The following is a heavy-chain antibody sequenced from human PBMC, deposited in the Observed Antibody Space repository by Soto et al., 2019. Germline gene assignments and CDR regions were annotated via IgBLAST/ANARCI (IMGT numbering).Heavy chain of an antibody. V-gene: IGHV2-70*01. Sequence: SGPTLVNPTQTLTLTCTFSGFSLSTSGMCVSWIRQPPGKALEWLALIDWDDDKYYSTSLKTRLTISKDTSKNQVVLTMTKMDPVDTAPYYCARIQLTSGNYGSYGHWSQGTVVSDAS. CDR3: ARIQLTSGNYGSYGH. CDR1: GFSLSTSGMC. D-gene: IGHD3-10*01. J-gene: IGHJ4*02. CDR2: IDWDDDK.